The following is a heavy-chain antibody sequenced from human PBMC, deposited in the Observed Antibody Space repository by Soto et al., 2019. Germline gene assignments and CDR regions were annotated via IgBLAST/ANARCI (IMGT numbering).Heavy chain of an antibody. Sequence: QVQLVQSGAEVKRPGSSVKVSCKASGDTFSFYSINWVRQAPGLGLEWMGRVNPILSLSNYAQRFQGRVTMTAEKPTSTAYMVISSLRSEDTAIYYCATSYGSGYRAFDYWGQGAQVIVSS. CDR1: GDTFSFYS. CDR2: VNPILSLS. V-gene: IGHV1-69*02. D-gene: IGHD3-10*01. J-gene: IGHJ4*02. CDR3: ATSYGSGYRAFDY.